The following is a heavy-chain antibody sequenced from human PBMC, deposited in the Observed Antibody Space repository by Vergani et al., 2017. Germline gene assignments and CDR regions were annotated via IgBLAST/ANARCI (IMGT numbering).Heavy chain of an antibody. CDR1: GGSFSGYY. D-gene: IGHD3-10*01. V-gene: IGHV4-34*01. CDR3: ANLWFGGAVVY. Sequence: QVQLQQWGAGLLKPSETLSLTCAVYGGSFSGYYWGWIRQPPGKGLEWIGEINHSGNTNYNPSLKSRVTISVDTSKNQFSLNLSSVTAADTAVYYCANLWFGGAVVYWGQGTLVTVSS. J-gene: IGHJ4*02. CDR2: INHSGNT.